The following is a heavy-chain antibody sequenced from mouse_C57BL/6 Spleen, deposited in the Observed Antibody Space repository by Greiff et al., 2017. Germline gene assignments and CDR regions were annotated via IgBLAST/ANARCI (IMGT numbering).Heavy chain of an antibody. CDR3: ANYDGSSPYYYAMDY. D-gene: IGHD1-1*01. CDR2: IYPGDGDT. J-gene: IGHJ4*01. CDR1: GYAFSSSW. V-gene: IGHV1-82*01. Sequence: QVQLQQSGPELVKPGASVKISCKASGYAFSSSWMNWVKQRPGKGLEWIGRIYPGDGDTNYNGKFKGKATLTADKSSSTAYMQLSSLTSEDSAVYYCANYDGSSPYYYAMDYWGQGTSVTVSS.